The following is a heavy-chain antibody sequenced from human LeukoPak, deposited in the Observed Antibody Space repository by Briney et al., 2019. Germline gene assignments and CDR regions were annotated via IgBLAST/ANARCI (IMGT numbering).Heavy chain of an antibody. J-gene: IGHJ6*03. CDR2: IYYSGST. CDR1: GGSISSYY. D-gene: IGHD5-18*01. Sequence: ASETLSLTCTVSGGSISSYYWSWIRQPPGKGLEWIGYIYYSGSTSYNPSLKSRVTISVDTSKNQFSLKLSSVTAADTAVYYCARTEESGYSYGYFGYYYYMDVWGKGTTVTVSS. CDR3: ARTEESGYSYGYFGYYYYMDV. V-gene: IGHV4-59*01.